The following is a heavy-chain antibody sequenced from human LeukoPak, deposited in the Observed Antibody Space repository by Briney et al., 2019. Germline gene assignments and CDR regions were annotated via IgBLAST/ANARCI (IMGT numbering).Heavy chain of an antibody. CDR3: ARTEWLFNAFDI. V-gene: IGHV4-4*09. CDR2: IYTSGST. D-gene: IGHD3-3*01. J-gene: IGHJ3*02. Sequence: SETLSLTCTVSGGSINSFYWSWIRQPPGKGLEWIGYIYTSGSTNYNPSLKSRLTISVDTSKNQFSLKLSSVTAADTAVYYCARTEWLFNAFDIWGLGTMVTVSS. CDR1: GGSINSFY.